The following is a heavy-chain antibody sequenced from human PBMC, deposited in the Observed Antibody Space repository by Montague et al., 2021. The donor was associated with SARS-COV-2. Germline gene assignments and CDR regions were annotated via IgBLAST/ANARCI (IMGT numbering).Heavy chain of an antibody. D-gene: IGHD5-12*01. V-gene: IGHV3-30*18. Sequence: SLRLSCAASGFTFSSYGMHWVRQAPGKGLEWVAVISYDGSNKYYADSVKGRFTISRDNSKNTLYLQMNSLRAEDTAVYYCAKANIVATIIPDYWGQGTLVTVSS. CDR1: GFTFSSYG. CDR3: AKANIVATIIPDY. J-gene: IGHJ4*02. CDR2: ISYDGSNK.